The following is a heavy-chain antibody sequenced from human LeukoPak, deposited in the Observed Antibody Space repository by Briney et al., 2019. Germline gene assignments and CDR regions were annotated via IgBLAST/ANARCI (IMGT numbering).Heavy chain of an antibody. D-gene: IGHD7-27*01. J-gene: IGHJ3*02. CDR1: GFTVSSNY. Sequence: GGSLRLSCAASGFTVSSNYMSWVRQAPGKGLEWVSYISSSSSTIYYADSVKGRFTISRDNAKNSLYLQMNSLRAEDTAVYYCATFDGDRGAFDIWGQGTMVTVSS. V-gene: IGHV3-48*04. CDR3: ATFDGDRGAFDI. CDR2: ISSSSSTI.